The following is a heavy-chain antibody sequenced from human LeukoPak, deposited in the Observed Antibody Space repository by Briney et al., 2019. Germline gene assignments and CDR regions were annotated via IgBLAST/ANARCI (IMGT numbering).Heavy chain of an antibody. D-gene: IGHD4-17*01. Sequence: GGSLRLSCAASTFAVSAYHVTWVRQTPGRGLEWVSVFLNDGRAFYADSVRGRFTISTDNSRNTVDLQMNSLGAEDTAVYYCASLHGVQYYFDYWGQGTLVTVSS. CDR3: ASLHGVQYYFDY. CDR1: TFAVSAYH. CDR2: FLNDGRA. J-gene: IGHJ4*02. V-gene: IGHV3-53*01.